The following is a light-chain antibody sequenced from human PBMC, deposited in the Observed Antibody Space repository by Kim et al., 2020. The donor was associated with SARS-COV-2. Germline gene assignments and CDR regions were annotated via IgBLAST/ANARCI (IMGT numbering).Light chain of an antibody. CDR1: KGISSY. CDR3: QQYYSYPLT. Sequence: ASTGDRVTITCRASKGISSYLAWYQQKPGTAPKLLIYAASTLQSGVPSRFSGSGSGTDFTLTISCLQSEDFATYYCQQYYSYPLTFVGGTKVDIK. J-gene: IGKJ4*01. CDR2: AAS. V-gene: IGKV1-8*01.